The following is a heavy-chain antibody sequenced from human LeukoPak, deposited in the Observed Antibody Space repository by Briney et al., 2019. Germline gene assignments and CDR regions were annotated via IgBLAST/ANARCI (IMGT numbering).Heavy chain of an antibody. J-gene: IGHJ4*02. CDR3: AKGGLYSSGWSIDY. V-gene: IGHV3-23*01. Sequence: PGGSLRLSCAASGFTFSSYAMSWVRQAPGKWLEWVSAISGSGGSTYYADSVKGRFTISRDNSKNTLYLHMNSLRAEDTAVYYCAKGGLYSSGWSIDYWGQGTLVTVSS. CDR1: GFTFSSYA. CDR2: ISGSGGST. D-gene: IGHD6-19*01.